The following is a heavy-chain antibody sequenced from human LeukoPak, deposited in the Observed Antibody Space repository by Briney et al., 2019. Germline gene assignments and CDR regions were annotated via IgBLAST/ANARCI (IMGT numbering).Heavy chain of an antibody. D-gene: IGHD3-22*01. CDR1: GYTFTSYA. J-gene: IGHJ4*02. V-gene: IGHV3-23*01. CDR2: ISGSGGST. CDR3: AKEAYYYDSSGYSPFDY. Sequence: SCKASGYTFTSYAMSWVRQAPGKGLEWVSAISGSGGSTYYADSVKGRFTISRDNSKNTLYLQMNSLRAEDTAVYYCAKEAYYYDSSGYSPFDYWGQGTLVTVSS.